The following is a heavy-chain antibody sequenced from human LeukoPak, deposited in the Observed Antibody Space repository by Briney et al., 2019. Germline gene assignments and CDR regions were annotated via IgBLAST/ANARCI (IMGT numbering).Heavy chain of an antibody. CDR1: GFTCSDYY. CDR3: AVAPHSGSYSPWFDP. J-gene: IGHJ5*02. V-gene: IGHV3-11*01. Sequence: GGSLRLSCAASGFTCSDYYMSWIRQAPGKGREWVSYISSSGSTIYYADSVKGRFTISRDNAKNSLYLQMNSLRAEDTAAYYCAVAPHSGSYSPWFDPWGQGTLVTVSS. D-gene: IGHD1-26*01. CDR2: ISSSGSTI.